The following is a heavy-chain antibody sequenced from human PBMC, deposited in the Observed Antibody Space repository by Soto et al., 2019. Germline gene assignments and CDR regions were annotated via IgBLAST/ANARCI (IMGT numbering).Heavy chain of an antibody. D-gene: IGHD3-10*01. J-gene: IGHJ4*02. CDR1: GGSINNSSFY. CDR3: ARRPLVRGIIPYYFDS. Sequence: QLQLQESGPGLVKPSEPLSLTCTVSGGSINNSSFYWGWVRQPPGKRLEWIGSIYYSGSAYYNPSLKSRLTISVDTSKNQFSLNLSSVTAADTAVYFCARRPLVRGIIPYYFDSWGQGTLVTVSS. V-gene: IGHV4-39*01. CDR2: IYYSGSA.